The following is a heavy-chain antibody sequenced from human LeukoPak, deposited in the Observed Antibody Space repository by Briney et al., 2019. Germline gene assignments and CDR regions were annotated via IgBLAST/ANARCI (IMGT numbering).Heavy chain of an antibody. Sequence: PSETLSLTCTVSGGSINSYYWSWIRQPAGKGLEWIGRIYTSGSSNYNPSLKSRVTMSVDTSKNQFSLRLTSVTAADTAVYYCARAAYGDYRYYYVYLDVWGKGTTVTVSS. V-gene: IGHV4-4*07. CDR2: IYTSGSS. J-gene: IGHJ6*03. D-gene: IGHD4-17*01. CDR1: GGSINSYY. CDR3: ARAAYGDYRYYYVYLDV.